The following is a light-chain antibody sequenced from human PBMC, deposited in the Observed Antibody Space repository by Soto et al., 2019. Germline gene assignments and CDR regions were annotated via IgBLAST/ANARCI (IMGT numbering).Light chain of an antibody. Sequence: EIVMTQSPVTLSVSPGERATLSCRASQSVNTNLAWYQQKPGQAPRLLIYGASTRATGIPARFSGSGSGTEFTLAISILQSEDFAVYYCQQYDNWPPLTFGGGTKVEIK. J-gene: IGKJ4*01. CDR1: QSVNTN. CDR3: QQYDNWPPLT. CDR2: GAS. V-gene: IGKV3-15*01.